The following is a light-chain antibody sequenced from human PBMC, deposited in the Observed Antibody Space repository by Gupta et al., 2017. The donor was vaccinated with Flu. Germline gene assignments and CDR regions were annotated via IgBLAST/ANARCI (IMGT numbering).Light chain of an antibody. V-gene: IGLV3-1*01. CDR2: QDK. J-gene: IGLJ3*02. CDR3: QAWDTTSNCV. CDR1: ELGDKF. Sequence: SYELPQPPSVSVSPGQTASITCSGDELGDKFTCWYQQKPGQSPVLVIYQDKKRPPGIPERFSGSNSGNIATLTISGAQAMDEADYFCQAWDTTSNCVFGGGTKLTVL.